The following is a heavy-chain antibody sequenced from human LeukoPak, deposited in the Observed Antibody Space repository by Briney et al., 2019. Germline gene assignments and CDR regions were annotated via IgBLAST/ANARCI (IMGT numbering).Heavy chain of an antibody. J-gene: IGHJ4*02. CDR3: ARDADKYSSSQRYFDY. V-gene: IGHV1-46*01. D-gene: IGHD6-13*01. CDR2: INPSGGST. Sequence: ASVKVSCKASGYTFTSYYMHWVRQAPGQGLEWMGIINPSGGSTSYAQKFQGRVTMTRDTSTSTVYMELSSLRSEDTAVYYCARDADKYSSSQRYFDYWGQGTLVTVSS. CDR1: GYTFTSYY.